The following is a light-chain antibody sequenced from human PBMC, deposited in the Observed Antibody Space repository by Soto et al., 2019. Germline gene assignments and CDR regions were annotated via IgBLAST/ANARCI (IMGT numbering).Light chain of an antibody. J-gene: IGKJ2*02. V-gene: IGKV3-20*01. Sequence: EIVLTQSPGTLSLSPGETATLSCRASQSVSSNFLVWYQQKPGQAPKLLISGASSRATGIPDRFSGSGSGTDFTLTISRLEAEDFALYSCQQYGSSPGTFGQGTKLEIK. CDR3: QQYGSSPGT. CDR1: QSVSSNF. CDR2: GAS.